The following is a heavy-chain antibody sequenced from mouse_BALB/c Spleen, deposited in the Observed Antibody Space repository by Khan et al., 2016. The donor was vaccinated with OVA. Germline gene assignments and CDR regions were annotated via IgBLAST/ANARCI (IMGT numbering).Heavy chain of an antibody. CDR3: ARGKYFGSNSGFGY. Sequence: VQLKQSGPELVKPGTSMKISCKASGYSFTDYTMNWVKQSHGKNLEWIGLINPYNGYTTYNQKFKGKATSTVDKSSSTAYMEHLSLISVDSAVSYCARGKYFGSNSGFGYWGQGTLVTVSA. CDR1: GYSFTDYT. D-gene: IGHD1-1*01. J-gene: IGHJ3*01. CDR2: INPYNGYT. V-gene: IGHV1-18*01.